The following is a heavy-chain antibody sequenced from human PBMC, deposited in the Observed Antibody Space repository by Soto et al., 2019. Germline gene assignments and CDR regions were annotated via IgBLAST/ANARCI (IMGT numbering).Heavy chain of an antibody. D-gene: IGHD1-26*01. Sequence: QLQESGPGLVKPSETLSLTCTVSGDSITAYYWSWIRQTPGKGLEWIGYISYNGGTNYHPSLKSRVTISLDTSKNHFSLKLTSVTAADTTVYYCARHRLGLWASWTYSFDYWGRGTLVTVSS. CDR1: GDSITAYY. CDR2: ISYNGGT. J-gene: IGHJ4*02. CDR3: ARHRLGLWASWTYSFDY. V-gene: IGHV4-59*08.